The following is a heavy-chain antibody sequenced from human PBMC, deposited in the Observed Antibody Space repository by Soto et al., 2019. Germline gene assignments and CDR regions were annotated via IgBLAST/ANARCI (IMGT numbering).Heavy chain of an antibody. J-gene: IGHJ6*03. D-gene: IGHD6-13*01. CDR2: ISNNGAHT. V-gene: IGHV3-64*01. Sequence: EAQLVESGGGLVQPGGSLRLSCAASGFTFSNYEMHWVRQAPGKGLEYVSGISNNGAHTDYAKSVKGRFTISRDNSENTLYLQTGSRRAGDMALYYCARQGYGSRWPNVYMDVWGKGTPVT. CDR3: ARQGYGSRWPNVYMDV. CDR1: GFTFSNYE.